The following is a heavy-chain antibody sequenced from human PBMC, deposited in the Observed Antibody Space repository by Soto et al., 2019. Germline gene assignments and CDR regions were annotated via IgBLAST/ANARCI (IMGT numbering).Heavy chain of an antibody. D-gene: IGHD5-12*01. V-gene: IGHV1-8*01. Sequence: ASVKVSCKASGYTFTSYDINWVRQATGQGLEWMGWMNPNSGNTGYAQKFQGRVTMTRNTSISTAYMELSSLRSEDTAVYYCAGGEGTVATTPTNYYYYYMDVWGKGTTVTVSS. J-gene: IGHJ6*03. CDR2: MNPNSGNT. CDR1: GYTFTSYD. CDR3: AGGEGTVATTPTNYYYYYMDV.